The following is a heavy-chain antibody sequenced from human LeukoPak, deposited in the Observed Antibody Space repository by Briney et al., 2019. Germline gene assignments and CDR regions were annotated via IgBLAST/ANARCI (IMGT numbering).Heavy chain of an antibody. CDR3: AREAENYGLPFDI. V-gene: IGHV3-21*01. Sequence: GGSLRLSCAASGFTFSSYSMNWVRQAPGKGLEWVSSISSSSSYIYYADSVKGRFTISRDNTKNTLYLQMNSLRAEDTAVYYCAREAENYGLPFDIWGQGTMVTVSS. J-gene: IGHJ3*02. CDR1: GFTFSSYS. CDR2: ISSSSSYI. D-gene: IGHD3-10*01.